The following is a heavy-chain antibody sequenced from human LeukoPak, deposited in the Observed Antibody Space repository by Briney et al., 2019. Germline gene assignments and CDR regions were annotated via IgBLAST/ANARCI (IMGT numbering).Heavy chain of an antibody. CDR2: IIPIFGTA. Sequence: SVKVACKASGGTFSSYAISWVRQAPGQGLEWMGGIIPIFGTANYAQKFQGRVTITADKSTSTAYMELSSLRSEDTAVYYCARYVAVAGIDAFDIWGQGTMVTVSS. D-gene: IGHD6-19*01. V-gene: IGHV1-69*06. CDR1: GGTFSSYA. J-gene: IGHJ3*02. CDR3: ARYVAVAGIDAFDI.